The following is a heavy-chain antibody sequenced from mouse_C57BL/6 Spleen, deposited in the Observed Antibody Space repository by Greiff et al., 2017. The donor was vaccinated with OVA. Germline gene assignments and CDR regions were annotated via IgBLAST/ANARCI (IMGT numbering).Heavy chain of an antibody. Sequence: EVQRVESGGGLVKPGGSLKLSCAASGFTFSSYAMSWVRQTPEKRLEWVATISDGGSYTYYPDNVKGRFTISRDNAKNNLYLQMSHLKSEDTAMYYCASYYYGSSYYFDYWGQGTTLTVSS. V-gene: IGHV5-4*01. CDR2: ISDGGSYT. CDR1: GFTFSSYA. CDR3: ASYYYGSSYYFDY. J-gene: IGHJ2*01. D-gene: IGHD1-1*01.